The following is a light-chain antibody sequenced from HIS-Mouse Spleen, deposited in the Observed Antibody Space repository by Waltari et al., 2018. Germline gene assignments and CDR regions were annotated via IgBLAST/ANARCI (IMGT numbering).Light chain of an antibody. CDR1: QDISNY. CDR2: DAS. CDR3: QQYDNLHRLT. J-gene: IGKJ3*01. Sequence: DIQMTQSPSSLSASVGDRVTITCQASQDISNYLNWYQQKPGKAPKLLIYDASNLETGVPSSFSGSGSGTDFTFTISSLQPEDIATYYCQQYDNLHRLTLGPGTKVDIK. V-gene: IGKV1-33*01.